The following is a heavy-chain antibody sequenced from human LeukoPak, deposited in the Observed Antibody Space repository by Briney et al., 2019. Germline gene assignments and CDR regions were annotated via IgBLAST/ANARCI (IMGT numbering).Heavy chain of an antibody. J-gene: IGHJ4*02. CDR2: IGTAGDT. CDR1: GFTFSSYD. CDR3: AKGVGYSYGYPFDY. D-gene: IGHD5-18*01. Sequence: GGSLRLSCAASGFTFSSYDMHWVRQATGKGLEWVSAIGTAGDTYYPGSVKGRFTISRDNSKNTLYLQMNSLRAEDTAVYYCAKGVGYSYGYPFDYWGQGTLVTVSS. V-gene: IGHV3-13*01.